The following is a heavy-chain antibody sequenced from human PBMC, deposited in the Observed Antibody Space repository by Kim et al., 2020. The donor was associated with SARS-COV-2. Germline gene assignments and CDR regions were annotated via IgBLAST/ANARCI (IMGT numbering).Heavy chain of an antibody. V-gene: IGHV1-3*01. J-gene: IGHJ6*02. D-gene: IGHD1-26*01. Sequence: KYSPKFPGRGTITRDTSASTAYMGLSSLRSEDTAVYYCAVGIRWGGMDVWGQGTTVTVSS. CDR3: AVGIRWGGMDV.